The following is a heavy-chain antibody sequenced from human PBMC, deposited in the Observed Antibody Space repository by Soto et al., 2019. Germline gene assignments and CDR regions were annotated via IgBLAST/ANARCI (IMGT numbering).Heavy chain of an antibody. J-gene: IGHJ6*02. CDR1: GHSFTSYW. CDR2: IYPGDSDT. Sequence: GESLKISCKGSGHSFTSYWIGWVRQMPGKGLEWMGIIYPGDSDTRYSSSFQGQVTISADKSISTAYLQWSSLKASDTAMYYCARVSVAGTGYYYGMDVWCQGTTVTVSS. V-gene: IGHV5-51*01. D-gene: IGHD6-19*01. CDR3: ARVSVAGTGYYYGMDV.